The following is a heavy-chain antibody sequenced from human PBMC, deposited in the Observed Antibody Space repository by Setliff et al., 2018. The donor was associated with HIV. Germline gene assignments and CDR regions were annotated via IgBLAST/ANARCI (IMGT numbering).Heavy chain of an antibody. V-gene: IGHV3-7*01. D-gene: IGHD3-16*01. Sequence: GGSLRLSCAASGFTFTSYWMIWVRQAPGKGLEWVANINQGGSEKNYADSVKGRFTIPGDNSKNTLYLEMTSLRAEDTAVYHCAKDMNYNNDYPGVLGSWGRGTLVTVSS. J-gene: IGHJ4*02. CDR1: GFTFTSYW. CDR3: AKDMNYNNDYPGVLGS. CDR2: INQGGSEK.